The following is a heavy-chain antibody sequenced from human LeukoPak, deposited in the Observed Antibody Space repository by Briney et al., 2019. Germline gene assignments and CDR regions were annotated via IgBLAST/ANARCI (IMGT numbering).Heavy chain of an antibody. CDR2: INAGNGNT. J-gene: IGHJ5*02. Sequence: GASVKVSCKASGYTFTNYALHWVRQAPGQRLKWMGWINAGNGNTKYSQEFQGRVTITRDTSASTAYMELSSLRSEDMAVYYCARGHTVTTTGKVHNWFDPWGQGTLVTVSS. V-gene: IGHV1-3*03. CDR3: ARGHTVTTTGKVHNWFDP. D-gene: IGHD4-17*01. CDR1: GYTFTNYA.